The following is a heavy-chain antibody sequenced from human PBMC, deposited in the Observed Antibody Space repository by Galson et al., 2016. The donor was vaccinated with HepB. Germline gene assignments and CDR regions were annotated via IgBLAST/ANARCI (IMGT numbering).Heavy chain of an antibody. J-gene: IGHJ4*02. CDR3: AKDWATFYHDRNGYKYFDS. V-gene: IGHV3-23*01. Sequence: SLRLSCAASGYTFDSYAMSWVRQAPGQGLEWVSGISTSGGTTYYEDSVKGRFTISRDNSENTLYLQMNCLRAEDTAVYFCAKDWATFYHDRNGYKYFDSWGQGTLVTVSS. CDR2: ISTSGGTT. CDR1: GYTFDSYA. D-gene: IGHD3-22*01.